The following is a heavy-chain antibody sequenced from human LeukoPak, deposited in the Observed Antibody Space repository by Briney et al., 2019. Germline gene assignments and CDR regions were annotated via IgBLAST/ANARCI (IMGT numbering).Heavy chain of an antibody. CDR2: ISPNGVIT. CDR3: AKDSGVGMATTFSILDI. J-gene: IGHJ3*02. CDR1: GFTFSSHG. D-gene: IGHD5-24*01. Sequence: GGSLRLSCAASGFTFSSHGMNWVRQAPGKGLEWVSGISPNGVITYYADSVKGRFTISRDNSKGTVYLQMNSLRPKDTAVYYCAKDSGVGMATTFSILDIWGQGTMVTVSS. V-gene: IGHV3-23*01.